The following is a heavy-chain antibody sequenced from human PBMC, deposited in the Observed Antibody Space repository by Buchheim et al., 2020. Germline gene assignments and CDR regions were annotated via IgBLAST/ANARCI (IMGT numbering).Heavy chain of an antibody. J-gene: IGHJ6*02. V-gene: IGHV3-48*01. D-gene: IGHD3-3*01. CDR3: ARGSRDFWSGYSRGVHYYGMDV. CDR1: GFTFSSYS. CDR2: ISSSSSTI. Sequence: EVQLVESGGGLVQPGGSLRLSCAASGFTFSSYSMNWVRQAPGKGLEWVSYISSSSSTIYYADSVKGRFTISRDNAKNSLYLQRNSLRAEDTAVYYCARGSRDFWSGYSRGVHYYGMDVWGQGTT.